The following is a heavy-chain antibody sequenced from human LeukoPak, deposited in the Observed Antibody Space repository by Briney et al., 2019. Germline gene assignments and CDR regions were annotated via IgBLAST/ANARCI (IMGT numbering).Heavy chain of an antibody. CDR2: IYYSGST. J-gene: IGHJ4*02. V-gene: IGHV4-39*01. CDR3: ARLGGYGVPRGLDY. D-gene: IGHD5-12*01. Sequence: KASETLSLTCTVSGGSISSSSYYWGWIRQPPGKGLEWIGSIYYSGSTYYNPSLKSRVTISVDTSKNQFSLKLSSVTAADTAVYYCARLGGYGVPRGLDYWGQGTLVTVSS. CDR1: GGSISSSSYY.